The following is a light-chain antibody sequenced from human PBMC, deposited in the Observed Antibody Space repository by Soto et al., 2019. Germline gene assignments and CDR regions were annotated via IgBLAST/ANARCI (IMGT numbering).Light chain of an antibody. CDR2: GAS. V-gene: IGKV3-20*01. Sequence: EIVLTQSPGSLSLSPGQRATLSCRASQSVDTTFFAWYQKKPGQAPMLLIYGASNGATGIPDRLSGSGYGTDCTLIISRLEPEDFAVYYCQQYMSSVTFGQGTKVEIK. CDR1: QSVDTTF. J-gene: IGKJ1*01. CDR3: QQYMSSVT.